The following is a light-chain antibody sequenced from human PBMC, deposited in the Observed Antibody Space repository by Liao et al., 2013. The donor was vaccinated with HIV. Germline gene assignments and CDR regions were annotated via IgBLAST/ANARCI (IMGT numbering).Light chain of an antibody. CDR3: QAWDSSTDNYV. J-gene: IGLJ1*01. CDR1: KLGNKY. Sequence: SSELTQPPSVSVSPGQTASITCSGDKLGNKYTSWYQQRPGQSPILVIYQDSKRPSGIPERFSGSNSGNTATLTISGTQAMDEADYYCQAWDSSTDNYVFGTGTKVTVL. CDR2: QDS. V-gene: IGLV3-1*01.